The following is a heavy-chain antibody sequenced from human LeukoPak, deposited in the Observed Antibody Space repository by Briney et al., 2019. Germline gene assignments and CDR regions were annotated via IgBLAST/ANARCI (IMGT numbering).Heavy chain of an antibody. V-gene: IGHV6-1*01. D-gene: IGHD6-13*01. CDR1: GDSVSSNSAA. CDR3: ARAPRIAAAVSNWFDP. CDR2: TYYRSKWYN. Sequence: PQTLSLTCAISGDSVSSNSAAWNWIRQSPSRGLEWLGRTYYRSKWYNDYAVSVKSRITINPDTSKNQFSLQLNSVTPEDTAVYYCARAPRIAAAVSNWFDPWGQGTLVTVSS. J-gene: IGHJ5*02.